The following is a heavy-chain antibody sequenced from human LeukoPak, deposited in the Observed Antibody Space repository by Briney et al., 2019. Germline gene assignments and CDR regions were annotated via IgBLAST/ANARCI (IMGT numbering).Heavy chain of an antibody. D-gene: IGHD2-15*01. Sequence: PGGSLRLSCAASGFTFSTFGMHWVRQAPGKGLEWVAVVWSDGSNQFYADSVRGRFTISRDNSKNTLSLQMDSLRAEDTAVYYCARDLSRGLFDYWGQGTLVTVSS. J-gene: IGHJ4*02. CDR2: VWSDGSNQ. CDR1: GFTFSTFG. V-gene: IGHV3-33*01. CDR3: ARDLSRGLFDY.